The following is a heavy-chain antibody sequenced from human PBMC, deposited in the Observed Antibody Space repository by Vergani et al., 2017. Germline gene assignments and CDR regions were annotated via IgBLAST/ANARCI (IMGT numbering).Heavy chain of an antibody. CDR3: ARGPGVTILTD. Sequence: QVQLQESGPGLVKPSETLSLTCTVSGGSISSYYWCWIRQPPGKGLEWIGYIYYSGSTNYNPSLTSRVTISVDTSKNQFSLKLSSVTAADTAVYYCARGPGVTILTDWGQGTLVTVSS. CDR2: IYYSGST. J-gene: IGHJ4*02. CDR1: GGSISSYY. V-gene: IGHV4-59*01. D-gene: IGHD3-3*01.